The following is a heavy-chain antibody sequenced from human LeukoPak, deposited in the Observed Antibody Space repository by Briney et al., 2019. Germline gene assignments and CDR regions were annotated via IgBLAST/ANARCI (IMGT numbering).Heavy chain of an antibody. CDR1: GFTFSSYA. D-gene: IGHD2-15*01. Sequence: PGGSLRLSCVASGFTFSSYAMSWVRQAPGKGLEWVSGTSGSGGSTYYAGSVKGRFTISRDNSKNTLYLQMNSLRVEDTAVYYCAKNGGSQCYSHLDSWGQGTLVTVSS. CDR3: AKNGGSQCYSHLDS. CDR2: TSGSGGST. J-gene: IGHJ4*02. V-gene: IGHV3-23*01.